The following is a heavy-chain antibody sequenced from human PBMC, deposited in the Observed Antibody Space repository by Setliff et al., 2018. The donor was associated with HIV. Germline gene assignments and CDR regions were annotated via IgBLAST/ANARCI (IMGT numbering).Heavy chain of an antibody. CDR3: ARDRASSGYYARFDH. CDR1: GFTFSSYS. Sequence: GGSLRLSCAASGFTFSSYSMNWVRQAPGKGLEWVSSISSSSSYIYYADSVKGRFTISRDNAKNSLYLQMNSLRAEDTAVYYCARDRASSGYYARFDHWGQGTLVTVSS. V-gene: IGHV3-21*01. D-gene: IGHD3-22*01. CDR2: ISSSSSYI. J-gene: IGHJ4*02.